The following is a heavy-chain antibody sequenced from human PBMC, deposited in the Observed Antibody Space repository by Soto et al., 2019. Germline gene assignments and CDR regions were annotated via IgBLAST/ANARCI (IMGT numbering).Heavy chain of an antibody. J-gene: IGHJ4*02. D-gene: IGHD5-18*01. Sequence: ASVKVSCKSSGYDFTGYYIHWVRQAPGQGLEWMGWINPNSGDTNYAQKFQGRVTMTRDTSFSTAYMELSSLRSDDTAVYYCATRYSYVHFWGQGTLVTVS. V-gene: IGHV1-2*02. CDR2: INPNSGDT. CDR1: GYDFTGYY. CDR3: ATRYSYVHF.